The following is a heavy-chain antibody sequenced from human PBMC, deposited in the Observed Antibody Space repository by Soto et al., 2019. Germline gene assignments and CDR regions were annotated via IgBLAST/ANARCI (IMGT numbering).Heavy chain of an antibody. CDR1: GFSFSSYA. CDR2: ISHDGINK. CDR3: ARDMYSSDYFVKWFEP. V-gene: IGHV3-30-3*01. D-gene: IGHD6-19*01. J-gene: IGHJ5*02. Sequence: QVRLVESGGGVVQPGRSLRLSCTASGFSFSSYAMYWFRQPPGKGLEWVAVISHDGINKHYADSVKGRVTVYRDHSNHSLDLKLNSLRGEDTAMYYCARDMYSSDYFVKWFEPWGQGTLVTVSS.